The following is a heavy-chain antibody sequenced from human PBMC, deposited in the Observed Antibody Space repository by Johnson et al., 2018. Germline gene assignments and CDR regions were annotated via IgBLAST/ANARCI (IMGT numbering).Heavy chain of an antibody. Sequence: QVQLVQSGGGVVQPGRSLRLSCAASGFTFSSFGMHWVRPAPGNGLEWVAVISFDGSNKYYADSGKGRFTISRDNSKNTLSLQMNSLRAEDTAIYYCARMAIGRTYYWGQGTLGTVSS. D-gene: IGHD5-24*01. CDR3: ARMAIGRTYY. V-gene: IGHV3-33*05. CDR2: ISFDGSNK. CDR1: GFTFSSFG. J-gene: IGHJ4*02.